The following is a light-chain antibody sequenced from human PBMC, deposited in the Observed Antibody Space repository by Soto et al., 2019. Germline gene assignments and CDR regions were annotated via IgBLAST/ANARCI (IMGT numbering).Light chain of an antibody. J-gene: IGLJ2*01. CDR3: CSYGGSFLV. CDR1: SSDVGGYDY. V-gene: IGLV2-11*01. Sequence: QSALTQPRSVSGSPGQSVTISCTGTSSDVGGYDYVSWFQHHPGKVPKLMIYDVTKRPSGVPDRFSASKSGNTSSLTISGLQAEDEADYYCCSYGGSFLVFGGGTKLTVL. CDR2: DVT.